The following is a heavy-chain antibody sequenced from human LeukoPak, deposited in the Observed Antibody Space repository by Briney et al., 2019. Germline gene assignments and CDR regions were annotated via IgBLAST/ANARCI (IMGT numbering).Heavy chain of an antibody. Sequence: GGSLRLSCAASGFTVSSNYMSWVRQAPGKGLEWVSVIYSGGSTYYADSVKGRFTISRDNSKNTLYLQMNSLGAEDTAVYYCARDPRYYDSSGYSPLDAFDIWGQGTMVTVSS. CDR2: IYSGGST. CDR3: ARDPRYYDSSGYSPLDAFDI. D-gene: IGHD3-22*01. CDR1: GFTVSSNY. J-gene: IGHJ3*02. V-gene: IGHV3-66*01.